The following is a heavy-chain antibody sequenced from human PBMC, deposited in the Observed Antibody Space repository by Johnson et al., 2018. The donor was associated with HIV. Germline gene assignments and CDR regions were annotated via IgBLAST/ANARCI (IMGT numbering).Heavy chain of an antibody. J-gene: IGHJ3*02. CDR1: GFTFSSYG. CDR2: ISYDGSNK. D-gene: IGHD6-19*01. CDR3: ARGIAVSNWVDI. Sequence: QVQLVESGGGVVRPGGSLRLSCAASGFTFSSYGMHWVRQAPGKGLEWVAVISYDGSNKYYADSVKGRFTISRDNSKNTLYLQMNSLRAEDTAVYYCARGIAVSNWVDIWGQGTMVTVSS. V-gene: IGHV3-30*03.